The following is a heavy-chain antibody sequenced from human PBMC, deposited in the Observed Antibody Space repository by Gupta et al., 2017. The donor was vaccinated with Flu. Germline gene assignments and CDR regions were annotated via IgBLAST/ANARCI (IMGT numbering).Heavy chain of an antibody. Sequence: TFSSYGMQWVRQAPGKGLEWVAVLSYDGSNKYYADSVKGRFTISRDNSKNTLYLQMNSLRAEDTAVYYCAKTRGVGPAAMSAKAFDIWGQGT. V-gene: IGHV3-30*18. CDR3: AKTRGVGPAAMSAKAFDI. CDR2: LSYDGSNK. D-gene: IGHD2-2*01. CDR1: TFSSYG. J-gene: IGHJ3*02.